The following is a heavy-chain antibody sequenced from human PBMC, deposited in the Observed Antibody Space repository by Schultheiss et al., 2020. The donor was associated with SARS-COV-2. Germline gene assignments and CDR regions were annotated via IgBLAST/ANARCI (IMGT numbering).Heavy chain of an antibody. CDR2: IYYSGTT. D-gene: IGHD6-19*01. CDR3: ARGYYRSYSSGWARVLARYYYMDV. V-gene: IGHV4-59*01. Sequence: SETLSLTCSVSGGSISSDYWTWIRQPPGKGLEWIAYIYYSGTTNYNPSLKSRGTISIDTSKNRFSLTLTSVTAADTAVYYCARGYYRSYSSGWARVLARYYYMDVWGKGTTVTVSS. CDR1: GGSISSDY. J-gene: IGHJ6*03.